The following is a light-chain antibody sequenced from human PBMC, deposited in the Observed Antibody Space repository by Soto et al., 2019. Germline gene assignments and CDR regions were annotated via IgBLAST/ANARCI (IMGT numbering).Light chain of an antibody. J-gene: IGLJ3*02. V-gene: IGLV2-8*01. CDR3: TSYVGNDIWV. Sequence: QSALTQPPSASGSPGQSVTISCTGTSSDVGAYKYVSWYQQYPGKAPKLMIYEVTKHPSGVPDRFSGSKSGNTASLTVSGVQDADEDDYYCTSYVGNDIWVFGGGTKVTVL. CDR1: SSDVGAYKY. CDR2: EVT.